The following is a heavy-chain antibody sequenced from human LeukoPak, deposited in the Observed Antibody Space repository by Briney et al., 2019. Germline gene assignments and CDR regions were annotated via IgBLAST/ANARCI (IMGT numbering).Heavy chain of an antibody. J-gene: IGHJ5*02. V-gene: IGHV3-23*01. CDR2: IRGSGGST. D-gene: IGHD3-9*01. Sequence: GGSLRLSCAASGFTFSTSDLSWVRQTPGRGLEWVSAIRGSGGSTNYADSVKGRFTISRDNSKNTLYLQMNSLRAEDTAVYYCAKDHRSGLRYFDWLRPYNWFDPWGQGTLVTVSS. CDR1: GFTFSTSD. CDR3: AKDHRSGLRYFDWLRPYNWFDP.